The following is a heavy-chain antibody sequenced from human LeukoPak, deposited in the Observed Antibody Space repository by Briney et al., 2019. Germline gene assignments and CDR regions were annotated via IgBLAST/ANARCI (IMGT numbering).Heavy chain of an antibody. CDR2: VSYDGSNK. CDR1: GFTFSSYA. V-gene: IGHV3-30-3*01. Sequence: GGSLRLSCSASGFTFSSYAMHWVRQAPGKGLEWVAVVSYDGSNKYYADSVKGRFTISRDNSKSTLYLQMNSLRAEDTAVYYCASLVHAFDIWGQGTMVTVSS. J-gene: IGHJ3*02. D-gene: IGHD6-13*01. CDR3: ASLVHAFDI.